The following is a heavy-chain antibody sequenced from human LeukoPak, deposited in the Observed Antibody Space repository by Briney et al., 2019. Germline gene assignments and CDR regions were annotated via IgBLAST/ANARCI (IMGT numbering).Heavy chain of an antibody. Sequence: EASVTVSCKVSGYTLTELSMHWVRQAPGKGLEWMGGFDPEDGETIYAQKFQGRVTMTEDTSTDTAYMELSSLRSEDTAVYYCATERGSGSYSTLYDYWGQGTLVTVSS. D-gene: IGHD1-26*01. CDR2: FDPEDGET. V-gene: IGHV1-24*01. CDR1: GYTLTELS. CDR3: ATERGSGSYSTLYDY. J-gene: IGHJ4*02.